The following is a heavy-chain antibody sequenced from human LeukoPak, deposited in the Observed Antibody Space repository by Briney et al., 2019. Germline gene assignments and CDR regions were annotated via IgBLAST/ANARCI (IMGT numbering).Heavy chain of an antibody. V-gene: IGHV3-11*01. D-gene: IGHD6-13*01. Sequence: GGSLRLSCAASGFAFSDYYMSWIRQAPGKGLEWISYMSGSGGTIYYADSVRGRFTIPMDHAKNSLNLQMNSLSAEDTAVYYCARDPKNSNSWYWYFDLWGRGTLVTVSS. J-gene: IGHJ2*01. CDR2: MSGSGGTI. CDR1: GFAFSDYY. CDR3: ARDPKNSNSWYWYFDL.